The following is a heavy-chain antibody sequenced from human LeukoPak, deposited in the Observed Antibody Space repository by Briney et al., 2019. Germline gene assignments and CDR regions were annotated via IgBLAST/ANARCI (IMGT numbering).Heavy chain of an antibody. J-gene: IGHJ4*02. Sequence: SETLSLTCTVSGGSISSSSYYWSWIRQPPGKGLEWIGYIYCSGSTNYNPSLKSRVTISVDTSKNQFSLKLSSVTAADTAVYYCARNPGGGSSAPFDYWGQGTLVTVSS. CDR2: IYCSGST. D-gene: IGHD4-23*01. CDR1: GGSISSSSYY. V-gene: IGHV4-61*05. CDR3: ARNPGGGSSAPFDY.